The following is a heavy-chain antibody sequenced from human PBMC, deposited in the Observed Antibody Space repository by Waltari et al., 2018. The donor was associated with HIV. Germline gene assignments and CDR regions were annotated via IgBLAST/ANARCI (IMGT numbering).Heavy chain of an antibody. CDR3: ARDRIAVTGSYYYGMDV. J-gene: IGHJ6*02. V-gene: IGHV1-2*02. CDR1: GYTFTGYY. Sequence: QVQLVQSGAEVKKPGASVKVSCKASGYTFTGYYMHWVRQAHGQGLEWMGWINPKSDGTNYAQKFQGRVTMTRDTSTSTAYMELSRLRSDDTALYYCARDRIAVTGSYYYGMDVWGQGTTVTVSS. D-gene: IGHD6-19*01. CDR2: INPKSDGT.